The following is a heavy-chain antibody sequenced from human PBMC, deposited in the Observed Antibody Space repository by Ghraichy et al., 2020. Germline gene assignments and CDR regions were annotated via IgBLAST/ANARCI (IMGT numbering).Heavy chain of an antibody. V-gene: IGHV3-9*01. CDR1: GFTFDDYA. D-gene: IGHD3-9*01. CDR3: AKDHMKLYDILTGYYYGGIDY. Sequence: GGSLRLSCAASGFTFDDYAMHWVRQAPGKGLEWVSGISWNSGSIGYADSVKGRFTISRDNAKNSLYLQMNSLRAEDTALYYCAKDHMKLYDILTGYYYGGIDYWGQGTLVTVSS. J-gene: IGHJ4*02. CDR2: ISWNSGSI.